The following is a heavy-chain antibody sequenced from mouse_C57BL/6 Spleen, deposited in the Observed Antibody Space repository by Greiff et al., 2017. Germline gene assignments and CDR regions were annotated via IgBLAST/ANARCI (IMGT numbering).Heavy chain of an antibody. J-gene: IGHJ4*01. V-gene: IGHV1-80*01. CDR2: IYPGDGDT. CDR3: ARSMVTTGHYYAMDY. CDR1: GYAFSSYW. D-gene: IGHD2-2*01. Sequence: VQLQQSGAELVKPGASVKISCKASGYAFSSYWMNWVKQRPGKGLEWIGQIYPGDGDTNYNGKFKGKATLTADKSSSTAYMQLSSLTSEDSAVYFCARSMVTTGHYYAMDYWGQGTSVTVSS.